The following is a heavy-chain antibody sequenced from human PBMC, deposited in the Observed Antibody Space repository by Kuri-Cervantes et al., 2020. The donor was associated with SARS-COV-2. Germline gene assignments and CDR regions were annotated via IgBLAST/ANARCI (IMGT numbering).Heavy chain of an antibody. Sequence: GGSLRLSCAASGFTFSNYAMTWVRQAPGKGLEWVSYISSSSRTIYYADSVKGRFSISRDNAKNLLFLQISSLRAEDTAVYYCARTSGPMDVWGQGTTVTVSS. CDR1: GFTFSNYA. CDR2: ISSSSRTI. J-gene: IGHJ6*02. CDR3: ARTSGPMDV. D-gene: IGHD3-3*01. V-gene: IGHV3-48*04.